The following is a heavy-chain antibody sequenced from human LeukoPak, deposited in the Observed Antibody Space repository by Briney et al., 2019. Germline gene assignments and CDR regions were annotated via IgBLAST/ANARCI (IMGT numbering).Heavy chain of an antibody. D-gene: IGHD2-2*01. CDR3: AKAALRYQLLSSLDY. CDR2: ISGSGAST. Sequence: GGSLRLSCAASGFTFSSYSMNWARQAPGKGLEWVSAISGSGASTYYADSVKGGFTISRDNSKNTLYLQMNSLRAEDTAIYYCAKAALRYQLLSSLDYWGQGTLVTVSS. CDR1: GFTFSSYS. V-gene: IGHV3-23*01. J-gene: IGHJ4*02.